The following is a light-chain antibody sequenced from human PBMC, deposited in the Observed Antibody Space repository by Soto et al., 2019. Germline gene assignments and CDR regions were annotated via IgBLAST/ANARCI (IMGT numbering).Light chain of an antibody. Sequence: PGERATLFCRASQSIATSQLAWYQQKPGQAPRLLIGASTRATGIPDRFSDSGSGTDFTLTISRLEPEDFAVYYCQQCAASPRTFGQGTTVEIK. CDR1: QSIATSQ. CDR3: QQCAASPRT. J-gene: IGKJ1*01. V-gene: IGKV3-20*01. CDR2: GAS.